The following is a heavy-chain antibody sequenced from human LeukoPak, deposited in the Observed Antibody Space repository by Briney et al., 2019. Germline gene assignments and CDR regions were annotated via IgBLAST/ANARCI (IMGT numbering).Heavy chain of an antibody. CDR3: ARSSGTYEYYFDY. V-gene: IGHV5-51*01. Sequence: SGESLKISCKGSGYRFTTYWIGWVRRTPGKGLEWMGIIYPGDSDTRYNPSFQGQVTISADKSISTAYLQWSSLKASDTAIYYCARSSGTYEYYFDYWGQGTLVTVSS. J-gene: IGHJ4*02. CDR1: GYRFTTYW. D-gene: IGHD2-15*01. CDR2: IYPGDSDT.